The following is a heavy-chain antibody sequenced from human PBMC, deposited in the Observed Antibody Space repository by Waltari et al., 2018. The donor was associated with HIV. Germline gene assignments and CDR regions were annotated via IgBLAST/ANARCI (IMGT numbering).Heavy chain of an antibody. V-gene: IGHV3-30*02. CDR1: GFHSRSYA. Sequence: VQLVESGGGAVQPGGSLPLSCAASGFHSRSYAMPWARQSPGKGLECVAFLGYDGSDEWYSESLEGRFTISRDNVKNTLYLQMNSLRVEDTAVYYCAKAPNVIQPSYYYYGMDVWGQGTTVTVPS. J-gene: IGHJ6*02. CDR2: LGYDGSDE. CDR3: AKAPNVIQPSYYYYGMDV.